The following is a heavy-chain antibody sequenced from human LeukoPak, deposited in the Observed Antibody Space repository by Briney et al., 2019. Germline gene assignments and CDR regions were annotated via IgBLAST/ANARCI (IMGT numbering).Heavy chain of an antibody. D-gene: IGHD2-2*01. Sequence: PGGSLRLSCAASGFTFNTCAMNWVRQAPGKGLEWVSTISGTGGGTYYAASVKGRFTVSRDNSKNTLSLQMNSLRAEDTAIYYCAKDPQPAPMGAYFDFWGQGILVTVSS. J-gene: IGHJ4*02. CDR3: AKDPQPAPMGAYFDF. V-gene: IGHV3-23*01. CDR1: GFTFNTCA. CDR2: ISGTGGGT.